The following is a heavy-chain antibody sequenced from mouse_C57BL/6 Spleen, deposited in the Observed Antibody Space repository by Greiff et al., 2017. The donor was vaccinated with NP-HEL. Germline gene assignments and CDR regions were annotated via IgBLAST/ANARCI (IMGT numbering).Heavy chain of an antibody. Sequence: VQLQQSGPELVKPGASVKISCKASGYSFTDYNMNWVKQSNGKSLEWIGVINPNYGTTSSNQKFKGKATLSVDQSSRTAALQLHSLTSADSAVYYCAGFYAGYYSYPIDYWGQGTSVTVSS. D-gene: IGHD2-3*01. V-gene: IGHV1-39*01. CDR2: INPNYGTT. CDR3: AGFYAGYYSYPIDY. CDR1: GYSFTDYN. J-gene: IGHJ4*01.